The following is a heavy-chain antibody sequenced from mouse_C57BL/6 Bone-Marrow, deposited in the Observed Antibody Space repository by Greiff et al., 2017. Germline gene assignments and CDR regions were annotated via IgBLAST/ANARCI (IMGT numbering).Heavy chain of an antibody. D-gene: IGHD2-4*01. Sequence: EGGSGIVKPSQSLGFTCSVTGYSITSGYYWNWIRQFPGKKLEWMGYISYDGSNNYNPSLKNRISSTRDTSKNQFFLKLNSVTTEDTATYYCARRNDYDWYFDVWGTGTTVTVSS. CDR1: GYSITSGYY. J-gene: IGHJ1*03. CDR3: ARRNDYDWYFDV. CDR2: ISYDGSN. V-gene: IGHV3-6*01.